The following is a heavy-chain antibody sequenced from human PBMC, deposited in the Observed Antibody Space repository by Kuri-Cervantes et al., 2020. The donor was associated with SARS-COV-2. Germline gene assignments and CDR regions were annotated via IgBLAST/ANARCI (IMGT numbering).Heavy chain of an antibody. CDR1: GYTFTSYY. CDR3: ARDRAGAYSSGENDY. Sequence: ASVKVSCKASGYTFTSYYMHWVRQAPGQGLEWMGWISAYNGNTNYAQKLQGRVTMTTDTSTSTAYMELRSLRSDDTAVYYCARDRAGAYSSGENDYWGQGTLVTVSS. V-gene: IGHV1-18*04. D-gene: IGHD6-19*01. CDR2: ISAYNGNT. J-gene: IGHJ4*02.